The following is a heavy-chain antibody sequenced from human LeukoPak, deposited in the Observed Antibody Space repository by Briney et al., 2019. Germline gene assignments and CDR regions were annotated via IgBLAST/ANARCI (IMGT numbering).Heavy chain of an antibody. V-gene: IGHV5-51*01. CDR2: IYPGDSDT. J-gene: IGHJ3*02. CDR3: ATRYGDYGDAFDI. Sequence: GESLKISCKGSGYSFTSYWIGWVRQMPGKGLEWMGIIYPGDSDTRYSPSFQGQVTFSADKSISTAYLQWSSLKASDTAMYYCATRYGDYGDAFDIWGQGTMVTVSS. D-gene: IGHD4-17*01. CDR1: GYSFTSYW.